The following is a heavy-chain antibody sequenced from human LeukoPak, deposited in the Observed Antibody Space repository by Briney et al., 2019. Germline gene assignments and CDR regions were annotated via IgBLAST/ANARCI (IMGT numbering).Heavy chain of an antibody. D-gene: IGHD5-12*01. CDR3: PSAERCIGYDFLASFDY. CDR1: GFTFSSYA. J-gene: IGHJ4*02. CDR2: ISGSGGST. V-gene: IGHV3-23*01. Sequence: GGSLRLSCAASGFTFSSYAMSWVRQAPGKGLEWGSAISGSGGSTYYAHSVTGRFTISRDNSKNTLYLHMDGLRAEDTALYYCPSAERCIGYDFLASFDYWGEGTLLSDCS.